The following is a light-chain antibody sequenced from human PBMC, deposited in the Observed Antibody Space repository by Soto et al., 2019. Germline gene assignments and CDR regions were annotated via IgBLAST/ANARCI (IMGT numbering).Light chain of an antibody. J-gene: IGLJ1*01. Sequence: QSALTRPPSASGTPGQRVTISCSGSSSNIGSNYVYWYQQLPGTAPKLLIYRNNQRPSGVPDRFSGSKSGTSASLAISGLRSEDEADYYCAAWDDSLSGQVFGTGTKVTVL. CDR3: AAWDDSLSGQV. V-gene: IGLV1-47*01. CDR2: RNN. CDR1: SSNIGSNY.